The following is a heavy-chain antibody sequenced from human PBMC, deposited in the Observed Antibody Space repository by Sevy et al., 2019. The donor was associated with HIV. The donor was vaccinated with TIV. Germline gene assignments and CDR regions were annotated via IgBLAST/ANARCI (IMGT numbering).Heavy chain of an antibody. V-gene: IGHV4-39*01. Sequence: SETLSLTCTVSGGSISSSSYYWVWIRQPPGKGLDWIGSIFYGGSTYYNPSFKSRVTISVDTSKNQFSLRLSSMTASDTAVYYCARADRWYYYDTSGFYPNYFDSWGQGNLVTVS. J-gene: IGHJ4*02. CDR3: ARADRWYYYDTSGFYPNYFDS. CDR2: IFYGGST. D-gene: IGHD3-22*01. CDR1: GGSISSSSYY.